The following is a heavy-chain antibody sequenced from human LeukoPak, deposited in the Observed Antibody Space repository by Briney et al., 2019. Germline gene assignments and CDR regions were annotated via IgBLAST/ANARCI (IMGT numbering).Heavy chain of an antibody. CDR3: ARTIDYGMDV. Sequence: ASVKVSCKVSGYTLTELSMHWVRQAPGQGLEWMGWINPNSGGTNYAQKFQGRVTMTRDTSISTAYMELSRLRSDDTAVYYCARTIDYGMDVWGQGTTVTVPS. CDR2: INPNSGGT. J-gene: IGHJ6*02. V-gene: IGHV1-2*02. CDR1: GYTLTELS.